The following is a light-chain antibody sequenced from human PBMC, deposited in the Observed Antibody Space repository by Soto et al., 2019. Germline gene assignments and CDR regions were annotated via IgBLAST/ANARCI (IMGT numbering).Light chain of an antibody. Sequence: QSVLTQPPSTSGTPGQRVTISCSGSSCDVGSNTVHCYQQIPGTAPNLLIYTNNQRSSAVSDRFSCSNSDTSASLVISGLQSEDDADYYCATWDNGLTGVVFGGGTKLTVL. CDR1: SCDVGSNT. J-gene: IGLJ2*01. CDR3: ATWDNGLTGVV. CDR2: TNN. V-gene: IGLV1-44*01.